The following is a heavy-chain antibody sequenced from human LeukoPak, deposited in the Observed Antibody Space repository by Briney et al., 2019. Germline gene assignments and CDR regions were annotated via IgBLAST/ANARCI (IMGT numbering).Heavy chain of an antibody. J-gene: IGHJ4*02. CDR2: ITGSINTI. V-gene: IGHV3-48*01. CDR1: GFTFSSYS. Sequence: GGSLRLSCAASGFTFSSYSMNRVRQAPGKGLEWVSYITGSINTIHYADSVKGRFTISRDNAKNSVYLQMNSLRLEDTAVYYCARTGLGLYSFDYWGRGTLVTVSS. D-gene: IGHD3/OR15-3a*01. CDR3: ARTGLGLYSFDY.